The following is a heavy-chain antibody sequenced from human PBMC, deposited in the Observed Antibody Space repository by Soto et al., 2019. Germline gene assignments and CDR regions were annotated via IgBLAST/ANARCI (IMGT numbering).Heavy chain of an antibody. CDR2: ISSNGGST. D-gene: IGHD3-10*01. CDR3: VKATYYYGSGSYYNWFDP. V-gene: IGHV3-64D*06. J-gene: IGHJ5*02. CDR1: GLTFSSYA. Sequence: PGGSLRLSCSASGLTFSSYAMHWVRQAPGKGLEYVSAISSNGGSTYYADSVKGRFTISRDNSKNTLYLQMSSLRAEDTAVYYCVKATYYYGSGSYYNWFDPWGQGTLVTVSS.